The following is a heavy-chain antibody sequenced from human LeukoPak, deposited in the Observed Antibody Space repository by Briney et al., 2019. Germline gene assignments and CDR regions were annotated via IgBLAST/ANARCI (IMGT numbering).Heavy chain of an antibody. CDR3: ARADPGYCSGGSCYQAWDYYYYYMDV. CDR2: IYYSGST. J-gene: IGHJ6*03. V-gene: IGHV4-61*05. Sequence: SETLSLTCTVSGGSISSSSYYWGWIRQPPGKGLEWIGYIYYSGSTNYNPSLKSRVTISVDTSKNQFSLKLSSVTAADTAVYYCARADPGYCSGGSCYQAWDYYYYYMDVWGKGTTVTVSS. D-gene: IGHD2-15*01. CDR1: GGSISSSSYY.